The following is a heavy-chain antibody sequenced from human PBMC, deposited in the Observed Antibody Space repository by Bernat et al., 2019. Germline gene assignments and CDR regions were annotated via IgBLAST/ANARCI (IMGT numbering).Heavy chain of an antibody. V-gene: IGHV3-73*01. Sequence: VQLVESGGGVVQPGRSLRLSCAASGFTFSGSAMHWVRQASGKGLEWVGRIRSKANSYATAYAASGKGRFTIPRDDSKNTAYLQMNSLKTEDTAVYYCTAEEVAVADTLGYWGQGTLVTVSS. CDR2: IRSKANSYAT. CDR3: TAEEVAVADTLGY. CDR1: GFTFSGSA. D-gene: IGHD6-19*01. J-gene: IGHJ4*02.